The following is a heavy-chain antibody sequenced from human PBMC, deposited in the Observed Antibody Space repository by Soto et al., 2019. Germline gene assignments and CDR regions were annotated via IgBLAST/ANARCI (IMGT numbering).Heavy chain of an antibody. Sequence: PGESLKISCKASGFRFTDSWIGCVRQMPGKGLEWMGIIYPDDSDTRYSPSFQGQVIISADKSISTAYLQWNSLKASDTAIYYCASPHTSHGFWGGYQGYNWFEPWGRGSMGAV. D-gene: IGHD3-3*01. CDR3: ASPHTSHGFWGGYQGYNWFEP. CDR2: IYPDDSDT. CDR1: GFRFTDSW. J-gene: IGHJ5*02. V-gene: IGHV5-51*01.